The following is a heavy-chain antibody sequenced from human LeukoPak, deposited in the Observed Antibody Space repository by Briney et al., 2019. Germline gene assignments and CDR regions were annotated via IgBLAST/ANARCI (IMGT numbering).Heavy chain of an antibody. Sequence: GSLRLSCAASGFIIFKSWMTWVRQAPGKGLEWVAIIKQDASETYYGDSVKGRFTISRDNAKNSIYLHMRSLRVEDTAVYYCARVAGEASGYHPFDIWGQGTMVTASS. J-gene: IGHJ3*02. CDR3: ARVAGEASGYHPFDI. D-gene: IGHD3-22*01. V-gene: IGHV3-7*03. CDR1: GFIIFKSW. CDR2: IKQDASET.